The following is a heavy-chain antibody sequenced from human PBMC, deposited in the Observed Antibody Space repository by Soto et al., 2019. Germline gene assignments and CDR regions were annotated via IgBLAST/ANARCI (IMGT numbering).Heavy chain of an antibody. Sequence: QVQLVQSGAEVKKPGSSVKVSCKASGGTFSSYAISWVRQAPGQGIEWMGGIIPIFGTANYAQKFQGRVTITADESTSTAYMELSSLRSEDTAVYYCALGPLVGATNWYYFDYWGQGTLVTVSS. V-gene: IGHV1-69*12. D-gene: IGHD1-26*01. CDR1: GGTFSSYA. CDR3: ALGPLVGATNWYYFDY. J-gene: IGHJ4*02. CDR2: IIPIFGTA.